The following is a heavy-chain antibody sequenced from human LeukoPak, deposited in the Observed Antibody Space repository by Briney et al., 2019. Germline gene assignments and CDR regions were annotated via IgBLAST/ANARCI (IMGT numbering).Heavy chain of an antibody. CDR1: AFTFSIYE. J-gene: IGHJ6*03. Sequence: GGSLRLSCAASAFTFSIYEMNWLRQAPGKWLEWVLCISSSGSTIYSTDSVKGRFTISRDNAKNSLYLQMNRLRAEDTAVQCCARDVQRKPYMDVWGKAATVTVSS. CDR3: ARDVQRKPYMDV. V-gene: IGHV3-48*03. D-gene: IGHD5-18*01. CDR2: ISSSGSTI.